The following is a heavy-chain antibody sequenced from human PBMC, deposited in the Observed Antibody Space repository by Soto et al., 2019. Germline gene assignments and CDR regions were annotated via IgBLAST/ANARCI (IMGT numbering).Heavy chain of an antibody. D-gene: IGHD3-3*01. CDR1: GFTFSSNA. V-gene: IGHV3-23*01. J-gene: IGHJ6*02. CDR2: ISGSGGST. Sequence: GGSLRLSCAASGFTFSSNAMSWVRQAPGKGLEWVSAISGSGGSTYYADSVKGRFTISRDNSKNTLYLQMNSLRAEDTAVYYCAKDLWSGYYYYYGMDVWGQGTTVTVSS. CDR3: AKDLWSGYYYYYGMDV.